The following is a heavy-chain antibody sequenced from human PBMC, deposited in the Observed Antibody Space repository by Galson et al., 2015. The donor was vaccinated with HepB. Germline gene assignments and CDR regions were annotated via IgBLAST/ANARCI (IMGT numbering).Heavy chain of an antibody. CDR3: ARAYSSSPPFDY. CDR1: GGSISSSNW. J-gene: IGHJ4*02. Sequence: ETLSLTCAVSGGSISSSNWWSWVRQPPGKGLEWIGEIYHSGSTNYNPSLKSRVTISVDKSKNQFSLKLSSVTTADTAVYYCARAYSSSPPFDYWGQGTLVTVSS. D-gene: IGHD6-13*01. CDR2: IYHSGST. V-gene: IGHV4-4*02.